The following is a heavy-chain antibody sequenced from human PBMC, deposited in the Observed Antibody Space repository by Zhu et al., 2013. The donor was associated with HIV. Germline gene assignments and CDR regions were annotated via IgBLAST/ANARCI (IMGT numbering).Heavy chain of an antibody. CDR3: ARDPAPSGAWYFDL. CDR2: IEPKNGET. Sequence: VQSGPEVREPACLSDCLLQGFWIHLHRLFIHWIRQAPGQGLERLGWIEPKNGETHFAQKFQGKVSMTRDKSISTAYMELTRLTSDDTAVYFCARDPAPSGAWYFDLWGRGTLVTVSS. V-gene: IGHV1-2*02. D-gene: IGHD2-2*01. CDR1: IHLHRLF. J-gene: IGHJ2*01.